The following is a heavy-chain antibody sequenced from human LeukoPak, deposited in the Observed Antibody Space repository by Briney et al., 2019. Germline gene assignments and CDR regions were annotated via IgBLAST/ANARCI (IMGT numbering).Heavy chain of an antibody. Sequence: GGSLRLSCAASGFRFRFYAMSWVRQAPGKGLEWVSSISGSAGNTYYADSVTGRFIISRDDSRNTLYLQMNSLRADDTAVYYCAKSSRPYDILTGYYSFNYWGQGTLVTVSS. CDR2: ISGSAGNT. D-gene: IGHD3-9*01. V-gene: IGHV3-23*01. CDR3: AKSSRPYDILTGYYSFNY. J-gene: IGHJ4*02. CDR1: GFRFRFYA.